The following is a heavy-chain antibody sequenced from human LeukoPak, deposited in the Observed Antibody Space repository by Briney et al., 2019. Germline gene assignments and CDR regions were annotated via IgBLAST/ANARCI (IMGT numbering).Heavy chain of an antibody. D-gene: IGHD1-1*01. V-gene: IGHV4-59*01. CDR3: ASGFRGQLGYFDY. CDR2: IYYSGNT. Sequence: SETLSLTCTVSGGSITNYYWGWIRQPPGKGLEWMGYIYYSGNTKYNPSLKSRVTLLVDTSKNHFSLKLRSVTAADTAIYYCASGFRGQLGYFDYWGQGTLVTVSS. CDR1: GGSITNYY. J-gene: IGHJ4*02.